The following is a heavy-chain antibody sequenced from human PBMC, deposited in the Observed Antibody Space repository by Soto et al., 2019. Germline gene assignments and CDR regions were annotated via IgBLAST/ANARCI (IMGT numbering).Heavy chain of an antibody. J-gene: IGHJ4*02. CDR2: ISYDGSNK. CDR1: ACPFSSYF. V-gene: IGHV3-30*18. D-gene: IGHD3-22*01. CDR3: AKEDGGLGYYDSSGYSKNVDY. Sequence: GGSLSLSASASACPFSSYFMHWVGKAPGKGLEWVAVISYDGSNKYYADSVKGRFTISRDNSKNTLYLQMNSLRTEDTAVYYCAKEDGGLGYYDSSGYSKNVDYWGQGTRVNVSS.